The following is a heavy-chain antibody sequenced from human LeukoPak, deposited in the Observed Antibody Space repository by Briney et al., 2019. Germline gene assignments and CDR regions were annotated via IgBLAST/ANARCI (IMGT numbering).Heavy chain of an antibody. J-gene: IGHJ4*02. CDR2: ISTNGDST. Sequence: GGSLRLSCAASGFTFSSYAMHWVRQAPGKGLEYVAAISTNGDSTYYANSVKGRFTISRDNSKNTLYLQMGSLRVEDMAVYYCARWGSTSCYDYWGQGTLVTVSS. V-gene: IGHV3-64*01. D-gene: IGHD2-2*01. CDR3: ARWGSTSCYDY. CDR1: GFTFSSYA.